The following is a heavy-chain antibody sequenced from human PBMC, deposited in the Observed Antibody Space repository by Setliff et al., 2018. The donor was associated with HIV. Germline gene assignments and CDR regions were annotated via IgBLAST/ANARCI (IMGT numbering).Heavy chain of an antibody. CDR3: ARRGTGDYYYYYYIDV. Sequence: ASVKVSCKASGYTFTSYDINWVRQATGQGLEWMGWMNPNSGNTGYAQKFQGRVTMTRNTSISTAYMELSSLRSEDTAVYYCARRGTGDYYYYYYIDVWGKGTTVTVSS. D-gene: IGHD7-27*01. CDR1: GYTFTSYD. CDR2: MNPNSGNT. V-gene: IGHV1-8*01. J-gene: IGHJ6*03.